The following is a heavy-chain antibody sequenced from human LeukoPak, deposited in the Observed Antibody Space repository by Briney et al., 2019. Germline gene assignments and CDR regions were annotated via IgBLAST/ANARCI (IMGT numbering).Heavy chain of an antibody. CDR1: GFTFSSYA. CDR3: ARGDHYYDNSELLSSLDL. CDR2: ISYDGRNT. V-gene: IGHV3-30*04. Sequence: GGSLRLSCAASGFTFSSYAFHWVRHAPGKGLEWVAVISYDGRNTYYAHSVKGRVTISRDNSKSTLYLQMNSLRPDDTAVYYCARGDHYYDNSELLSSLDLWGQGTLVTVSS. D-gene: IGHD3-22*01. J-gene: IGHJ5*02.